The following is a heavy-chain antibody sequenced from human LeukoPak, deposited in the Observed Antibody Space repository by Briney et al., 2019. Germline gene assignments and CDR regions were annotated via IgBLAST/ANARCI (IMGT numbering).Heavy chain of an antibody. Sequence: PGRSLRLSCAASGFTFSRYGMHWVRQAPGKGLEWVAVTSSDGSIKHYADSVKGRFTISRDNSKNTLYLQMNSLRAEDTGVFYCAKERVNGDYVYYYYGMDVWGQGTTVTVS. CDR1: GFTFSRYG. CDR2: TSSDGSIK. CDR3: AKERVNGDYVYYYYGMDV. D-gene: IGHD4-17*01. J-gene: IGHJ6*02. V-gene: IGHV3-30*18.